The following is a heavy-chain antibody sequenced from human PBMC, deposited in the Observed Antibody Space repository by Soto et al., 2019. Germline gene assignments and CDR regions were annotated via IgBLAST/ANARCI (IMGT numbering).Heavy chain of an antibody. J-gene: IGHJ6*02. D-gene: IGHD6-13*01. V-gene: IGHV3-66*01. CDR3: AGVQSRSWLGNYYYGMDV. Sequence: EVQVVESGGGLAQPGGSLRLSCVASGFTASRNYMSWVRQAPGKGLEWVSCIYSGGTAYYADSVKGRFTISRDNSKNTLYLQMDSLRHEDTAVYYCAGVQSRSWLGNYYYGMDVWGQGTTVTVSS. CDR2: IYSGGTA. CDR1: GFTASRNY.